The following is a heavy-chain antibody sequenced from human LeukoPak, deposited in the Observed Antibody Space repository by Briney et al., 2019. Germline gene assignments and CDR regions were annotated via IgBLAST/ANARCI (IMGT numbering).Heavy chain of an antibody. CDR2: ISSGGSTI. CDR3: AKGLGYFDY. J-gene: IGHJ4*02. V-gene: IGHV3-11*01. Sequence: PGGSLRLSCALSGFTFSDYYMSWIRHAPGKGLEWVSYISSGGSTISHADSVKGRFTISRDNAENSLYLQMNSLRAEDTAVYYCAKGLGYFDYWGQGTLVTVSS. CDR1: GFTFSDYY.